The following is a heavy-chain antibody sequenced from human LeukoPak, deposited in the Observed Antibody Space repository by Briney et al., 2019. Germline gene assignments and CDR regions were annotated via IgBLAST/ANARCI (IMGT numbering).Heavy chain of an antibody. D-gene: IGHD2-8*01. CDR1: GFTFSSYS. J-gene: IGHJ4*02. CDR3: ARDFYCDNGECFDN. V-gene: IGHV3-21*01. CDR2: IYTGSTYI. Sequence: GGSLRLSCATSGFTFSSYSMNWVRQAPGKGLEWVSSIYTGSTYINYADSVKGRFTISRDNAKNSLYLQMNSLRAEDTAVYYCARDFYCDNGECFDNWGQGTLVTVSS.